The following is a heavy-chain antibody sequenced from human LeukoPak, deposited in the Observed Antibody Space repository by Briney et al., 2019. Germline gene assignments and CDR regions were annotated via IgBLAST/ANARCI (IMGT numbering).Heavy chain of an antibody. Sequence: PGGSLRLSCAASGFTFSSYSMNWVRHAPGKGLEWVSSISSSSSYIYYADSVKGRFTISRDNAKNSLYLQMNSLRAEDTAVYYCARVRAVAGLFDYWGQGTLVTVSS. CDR2: ISSSSSYI. D-gene: IGHD6-19*01. CDR1: GFTFSSYS. V-gene: IGHV3-21*01. J-gene: IGHJ4*02. CDR3: ARVRAVAGLFDY.